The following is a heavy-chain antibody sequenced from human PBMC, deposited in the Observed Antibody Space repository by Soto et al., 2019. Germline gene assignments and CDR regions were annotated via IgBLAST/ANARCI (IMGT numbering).Heavy chain of an antibody. J-gene: IGHJ6*04. CDR1: GFTFSDYY. V-gene: IGHV3-11*01. Sequence: QVQLVESGGGLVKPGGSLRLSCAASGFTFSDYYMSWIRQAPGMGLEWVSYISFSSNTIYYADSVKVRFTMSRDNAKNSRFLQMNSLRAEDTAVYYCARGKSYGLDVWGKGTTVTVSS. CDR3: ARGKSYGLDV. CDR2: ISFSSNTI.